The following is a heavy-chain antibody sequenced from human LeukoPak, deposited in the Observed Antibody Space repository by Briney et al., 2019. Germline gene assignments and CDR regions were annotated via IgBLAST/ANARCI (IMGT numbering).Heavy chain of an antibody. Sequence: ASVKVSCKASGYTFTSYCMHWVRQAPGQGLEWMGIINPSGGSTSYAQKFQGRVTMTRDMSTSTVYMELSSLRSEDTAVYYCARSPFWSGYYYYFSAYYYMDVWGKGTTVTVSS. CDR2: INPSGGST. V-gene: IGHV1-46*01. CDR1: GYTFTSYC. D-gene: IGHD3-3*01. J-gene: IGHJ6*03. CDR3: ARSPFWSGYYYYFSAYYYMDV.